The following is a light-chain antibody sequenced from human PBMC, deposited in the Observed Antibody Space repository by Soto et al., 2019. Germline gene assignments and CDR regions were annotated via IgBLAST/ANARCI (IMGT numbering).Light chain of an antibody. CDR1: QDITMY. V-gene: IGKV1-33*01. J-gene: IGKJ5*01. Sequence: DIQMTQSTSSLSASVGDRVTITCQASQDITMYLNWYQQKQGKAPKLLIYDASNLQTGVPSRFSGSGYGTDFTFTISSLQPEDIATYYCQQYDNVFTFGQGTRLEIK. CDR3: QQYDNVFT. CDR2: DAS.